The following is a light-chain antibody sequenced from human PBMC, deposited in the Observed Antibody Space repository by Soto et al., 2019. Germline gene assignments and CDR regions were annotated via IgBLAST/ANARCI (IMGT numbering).Light chain of an antibody. Sequence: QSALTQPASVSGSPGQSITISCTGTSSDVGGYNYVSWYQQHPGKAPKLMIYEVSNRPSGVSNHFSGSKSGNTASLTISGLQAEDAADYYCSSYTSSSIDYVFGTGTNLTVL. CDR2: EVS. J-gene: IGLJ1*01. V-gene: IGLV2-14*01. CDR1: SSDVGGYNY. CDR3: SSYTSSSIDYV.